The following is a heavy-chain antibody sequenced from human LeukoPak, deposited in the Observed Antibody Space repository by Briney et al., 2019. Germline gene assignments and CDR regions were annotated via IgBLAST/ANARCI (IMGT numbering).Heavy chain of an antibody. J-gene: IGHJ4*02. CDR1: GGSISSYY. D-gene: IGHD2-2*01. Sequence: PSETLSLTCTVSGGSISSYYWSWIRQPPGKGLEWIGYIYYSGSTNYNPSLKSRVTISVDTSKNQFSLKLSSVTAADTAVYYCARGGGCTSTSCDLDHWGQGILVTVSS. V-gene: IGHV4-59*01. CDR3: ARGGGCTSTSCDLDH. CDR2: IYYSGST.